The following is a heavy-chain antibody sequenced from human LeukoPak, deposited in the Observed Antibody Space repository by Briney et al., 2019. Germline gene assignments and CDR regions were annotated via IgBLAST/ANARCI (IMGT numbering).Heavy chain of an antibody. V-gene: IGHV3-66*01. CDR2: IHSDGRT. D-gene: IGHD5-18*01. CDR3: ASRGYSYLGSFDY. J-gene: IGHJ4*02. Sequence: GMSLRLSCAASGFTVSSNYMTWVRQAPGKGLEWVSVIHSDGRTYYADSVKGRFTISRDNSENTLFLQMSSLRAEDTAVYYCASRGYSYLGSFDYWGQGTLVTVSS. CDR1: GFTVSSNY.